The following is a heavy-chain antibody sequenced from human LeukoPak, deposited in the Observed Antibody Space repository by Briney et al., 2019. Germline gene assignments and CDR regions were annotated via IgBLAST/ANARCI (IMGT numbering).Heavy chain of an antibody. V-gene: IGHV4-34*01. CDR3: ARGGGGVNRNLDY. CDR2: INHSGST. J-gene: IGHJ4*02. D-gene: IGHD3-16*01. CDR1: GGSISGYY. Sequence: SETLSLTCTVSGGSISGYYWSWIRQPPGKGLEWIGEINHSGSTNYNPSLKSRVTISVDTSKNQFSLKLSSVTAADTAVYYCARGGGGVNRNLDYWGQGTLVTVSS.